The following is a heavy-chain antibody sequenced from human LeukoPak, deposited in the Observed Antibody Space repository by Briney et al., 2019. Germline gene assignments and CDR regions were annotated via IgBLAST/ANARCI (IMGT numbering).Heavy chain of an antibody. J-gene: IGHJ3*02. Sequence: GGSLRLSCAASGFTFDDYSMSWVRQAPGKGLEWVSGINWNGGNTAYADSVKGRFTISRDNAKDSLYLQMNSLRAEDTALYYCARGMYPGDAFDIWGQGTMVTVSS. V-gene: IGHV3-20*04. CDR2: INWNGGNT. CDR3: ARGMYPGDAFDI. D-gene: IGHD1-1*01. CDR1: GFTFDDYS.